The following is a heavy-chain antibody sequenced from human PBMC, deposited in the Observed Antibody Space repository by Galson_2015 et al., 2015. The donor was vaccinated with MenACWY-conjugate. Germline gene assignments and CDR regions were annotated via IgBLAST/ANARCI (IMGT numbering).Heavy chain of an antibody. CDR2: LYPAGTT. V-gene: IGHV3-53*01. J-gene: IGHJ5*02. CDR1: GFTVNSNY. Sequence: SLRLSCAASGFTVNSNYMNWVRQAPGKGLEWVSILYPAGTTYYADSVKGRFTVSRDNSKNTVFLQMNSLRAEDTAVYYCARKWWGTTGYLPENNWFNPWGQGTLVTVSS. D-gene: IGHD1-1*01. CDR3: ARKWWGTTGYLPENNWFNP.